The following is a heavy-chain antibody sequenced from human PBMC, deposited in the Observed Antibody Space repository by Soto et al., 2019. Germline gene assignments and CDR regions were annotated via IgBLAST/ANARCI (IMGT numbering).Heavy chain of an antibody. J-gene: IGHJ4*02. CDR3: AKDTGLLWFGELLC. Sequence: EVQLVESGGGLVQPGRSLRLSCAASGFTFDDYAMHWVRQAPGKGLEWVSGISWNSGSIGYADSVKGRFTISRDNAKNSLYLQMNSLRAEDTALYYCAKDTGLLWFGELLCWGQGTLVTVSS. D-gene: IGHD3-10*01. CDR2: ISWNSGSI. CDR1: GFTFDDYA. V-gene: IGHV3-9*01.